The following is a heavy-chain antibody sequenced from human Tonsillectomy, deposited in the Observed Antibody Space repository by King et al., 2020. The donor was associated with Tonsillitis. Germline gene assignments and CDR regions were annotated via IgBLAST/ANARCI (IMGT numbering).Heavy chain of an antibody. CDR2: ISAYNGNT. J-gene: IGHJ6*02. V-gene: IGHV1-18*04. D-gene: IGHD3-3*01. Sequence: QLVQSGAEVKKPGASVKVSCKASGYTFTSYGIRWVRQAPGQGLEWMGWISAYNGNTNYAQKLQGRVTMTTDTSTSTAYMELRSLRSDDTAVYYCARGWYDFWSGYFRDYYYYGMDVWGQGTTVTVSS. CDR3: ARGWYDFWSGYFRDYYYYGMDV. CDR1: GYTFTSYG.